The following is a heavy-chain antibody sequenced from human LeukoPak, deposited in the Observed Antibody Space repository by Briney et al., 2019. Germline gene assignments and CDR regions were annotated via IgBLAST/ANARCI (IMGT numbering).Heavy chain of an antibody. CDR3: AQGNHYYGSGSYSSFDY. CDR1: GFTFSSYA. CDR2: FSGSGGST. D-gene: IGHD3-10*01. J-gene: IGHJ4*03. Sequence: PGGSLRLSCAASGFTFSSYAMSWVRQAPGKGLEWVSAFSGSGGSTYYADSVKGRFTISRDNSKNTLYLQMNSLRAEDTAVYYCAQGNHYYGSGSYSSFDYWGQGTLVTVSS. V-gene: IGHV3-23*01.